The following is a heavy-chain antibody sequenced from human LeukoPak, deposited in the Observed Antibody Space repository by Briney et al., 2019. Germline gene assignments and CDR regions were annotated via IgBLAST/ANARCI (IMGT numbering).Heavy chain of an antibody. CDR2: IYHSGST. Sequence: ASETLSLTCTVSGYSISSGYYWGWIRQPPGKGLEWIGSIYHSGSTYYNPSLKSRVTISVDTCKNQFSLKLSSVTAADTAVYYCARTFYFDYWGQGTLVTVSS. CDR3: ARTFYFDY. V-gene: IGHV4-38-2*02. D-gene: IGHD2/OR15-2a*01. J-gene: IGHJ4*02. CDR1: GYSISSGYY.